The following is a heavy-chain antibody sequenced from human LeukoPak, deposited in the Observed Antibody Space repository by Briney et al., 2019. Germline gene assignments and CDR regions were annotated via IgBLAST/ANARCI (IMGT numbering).Heavy chain of an antibody. V-gene: IGHV4-4*09. CDR3: AGLQQEDGGNADFWNGYDH. Sequence: SETLSLTCTVSGASISSFYWSWVRQPPGKGLEWIWYVYTSGSSKYSTSLLSRVTISVDTSKNQFSLKLNSVTAADTAVYYCAGLQQEDGGNADFWNGYDHWGQGSLVTVSS. CDR1: GASISSFY. D-gene: IGHD3-3*01. J-gene: IGHJ5*02. CDR2: VYTSGSS.